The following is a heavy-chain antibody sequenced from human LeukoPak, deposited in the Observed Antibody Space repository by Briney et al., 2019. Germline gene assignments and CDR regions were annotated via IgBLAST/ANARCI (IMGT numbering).Heavy chain of an antibody. CDR1: GYTFTSYD. CDR2: MNPNSGNT. CDR3: ARGRTVETPAPLGY. D-gene: IGHD4-23*01. J-gene: IGHJ4*02. Sequence: GASVKVSCKASGYTFTSYDINWVRQATGQGLEWMGWMNPNSGNTGYAQKFQGRVTITRNTSISTAYMELSSLRSEDTAVYYRARGRTVETPAPLGYWGQGPLVTVSS. V-gene: IGHV1-8*03.